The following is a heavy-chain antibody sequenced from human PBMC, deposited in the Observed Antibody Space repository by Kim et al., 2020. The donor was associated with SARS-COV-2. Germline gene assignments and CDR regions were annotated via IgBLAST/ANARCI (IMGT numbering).Heavy chain of an antibody. D-gene: IGHD3-10*01. CDR3: ARELYYYDSESYYWFDP. J-gene: IGHJ5*02. CDR1: GGSISSSNW. Sequence: SETLSLTCAVSGGSISSSNWWSWVRRPPGKGLEWIGEIHHGGSTTYNPSLKSRVTMSVDKSKNQFSLMLRSVTAADTAVYYCARELYYYDSESYYWFDPWGQGTLVTVSS. V-gene: IGHV4-4*02. CDR2: IHHGGST.